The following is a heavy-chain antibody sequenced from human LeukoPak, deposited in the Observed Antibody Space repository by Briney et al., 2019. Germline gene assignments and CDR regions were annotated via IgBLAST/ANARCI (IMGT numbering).Heavy chain of an antibody. CDR3: ARVGYDFWSGYYLDY. J-gene: IGHJ4*02. CDR2: INHSGST. Sequence: PETLSLTCAVYGGSFSGYYWSWIRQPPGKGLEWIGEINHSGSTNYNPSLKSRVTISVDTPKNQFSLKLSSVTAADTAVYYCARVGYDFWSGYYLDYWGQGTLVTVSS. CDR1: GGSFSGYY. D-gene: IGHD3-3*01. V-gene: IGHV4-34*01.